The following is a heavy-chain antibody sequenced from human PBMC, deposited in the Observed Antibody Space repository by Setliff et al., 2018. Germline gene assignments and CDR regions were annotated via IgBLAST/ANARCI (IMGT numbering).Heavy chain of an antibody. CDR3: ARMSRYSEFWSGYAEDYYSSYIDV. CDR2: IYSSGTT. J-gene: IGHJ6*03. D-gene: IGHD3-3*01. Sequence: KTSETLSLTCSVFGDSLTRSSSWWGWIRQPAGKGLEWIGNIYSSGTTKYNPSLKSRVTISVDTSKRQFSLSLLSVTAADTAVYYCARMSRYSEFWSGYAEDYYSSYIDVWGTGATVTVSS. CDR1: GDSLTRSSSW. V-gene: IGHV4-61*05.